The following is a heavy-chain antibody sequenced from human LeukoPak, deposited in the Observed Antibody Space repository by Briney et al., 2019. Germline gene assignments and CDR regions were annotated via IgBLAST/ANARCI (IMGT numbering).Heavy chain of an antibody. J-gene: IGHJ5*02. V-gene: IGHV3-33*06. D-gene: IGHD2-2*01. CDR2: IWYDGSNK. Sequence: PGRSLRLSCAASGFTFSSYGMHWVRQAPGKGLEWVAVIWYDGSNKYYADSVKGRFTISRDNSKNTLYLQMNSLRAEDTAVYYCAKGHSKVVPAAMPGPWGQGTLVTVSS. CDR3: AKGHSKVVPAAMPGP. CDR1: GFTFSSYG.